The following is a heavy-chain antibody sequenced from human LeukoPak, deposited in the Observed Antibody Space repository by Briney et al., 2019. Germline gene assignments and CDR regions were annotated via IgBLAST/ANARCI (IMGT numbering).Heavy chain of an antibody. D-gene: IGHD2-2*01. CDR3: ARDPLYCSSTSCYPNTYNWFDP. CDR2: IKQDGSEK. Sequence: GGSLRLSCAASGFTFSSYWVSWVRHAPGKGLELVANIKQDGSEKYYVDSVKGRFTISRDNAKNSLYLQMNSLRAEDTAVYYCARDPLYCSSTSCYPNTYNWFDPWGQGTLVTVSS. V-gene: IGHV3-7*01. J-gene: IGHJ5*02. CDR1: GFTFSSYW.